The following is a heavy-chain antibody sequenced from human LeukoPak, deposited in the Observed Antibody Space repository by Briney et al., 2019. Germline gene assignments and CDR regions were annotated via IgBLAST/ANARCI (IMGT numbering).Heavy chain of an antibody. Sequence: PGGSLRLSCAASGFTFSSYAMSWVRQAPGKGLEWVSAISGSGGSTYYTDSVKGRFTISRDNSKNTLYLQMNSLRAEDTAVYYCAKDGYGSGSYYGDYWGQGTLVTVSS. V-gene: IGHV3-23*01. D-gene: IGHD3-10*01. J-gene: IGHJ4*02. CDR3: AKDGYGSGSYYGDY. CDR2: ISGSGGST. CDR1: GFTFSSYA.